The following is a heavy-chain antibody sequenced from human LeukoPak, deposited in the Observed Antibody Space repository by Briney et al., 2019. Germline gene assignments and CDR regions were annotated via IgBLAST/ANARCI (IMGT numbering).Heavy chain of an antibody. Sequence: PGGSLRLSCAASGFTFRNYGMQWLRQTPGKGLEWVTLISYDGSDKYYADSVKGRFSISRDNSKNTLYLQMNSLRAEDTAVYYCASLRSGSGTFYNDYWGQGTLVTASS. CDR2: ISYDGSDK. V-gene: IGHV3-30*03. CDR1: GFTFRNYG. CDR3: ASLRSGSGTFYNDY. J-gene: IGHJ4*02. D-gene: IGHD3-10*01.